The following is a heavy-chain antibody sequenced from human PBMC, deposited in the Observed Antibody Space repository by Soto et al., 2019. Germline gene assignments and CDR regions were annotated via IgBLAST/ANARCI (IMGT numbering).Heavy chain of an antibody. D-gene: IGHD3-22*01. CDR3: ARSNSGYHKWFDP. CDR2: IYYSGIT. V-gene: IGHV4-39*01. Sequence: TSETLSLTCTVSGDSISNSNYYWGWIRQPPGKGLEWIANIYYSGITYCNPSLKSRVAISVDTSKNQFSLKLSSVTAADTAIYYCARSNSGYHKWFDPCGQGTLVTVSS. CDR1: GDSISNSNYY. J-gene: IGHJ5*02.